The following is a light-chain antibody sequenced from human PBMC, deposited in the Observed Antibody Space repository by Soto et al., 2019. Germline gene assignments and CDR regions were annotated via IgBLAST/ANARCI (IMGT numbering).Light chain of an antibody. CDR3: QQYNSYGT. Sequence: DIQMTQSPSTQSASVGDRVTITCRASQSISSWLAWYQQKPGKAPKLLIYKASSLESGVPSRFSGSGSGTEFTLTISSLQPDDFATYYCQQYNSYGTFGQGTKVEIK. CDR1: QSISSW. V-gene: IGKV1-5*03. CDR2: KAS. J-gene: IGKJ1*01.